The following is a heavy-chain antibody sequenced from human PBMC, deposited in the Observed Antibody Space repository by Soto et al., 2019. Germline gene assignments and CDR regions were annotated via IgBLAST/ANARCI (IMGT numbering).Heavy chain of an antibody. CDR2: IGGGAVST. Sequence: GGSLRLSCAASGSTFSSYAMSWVRQAPGKGLEWVSAIGGGAVSTYYADSVKGRFTISRDNSKNTVYLQMNSLRAEDTAVYYCAKGLRPSWCSLGVWGQGTTVTVSS. CDR3: AKGLRPSWCSLGV. J-gene: IGHJ6*02. D-gene: IGHD4-17*01. CDR1: GSTFSSYA. V-gene: IGHV3-23*01.